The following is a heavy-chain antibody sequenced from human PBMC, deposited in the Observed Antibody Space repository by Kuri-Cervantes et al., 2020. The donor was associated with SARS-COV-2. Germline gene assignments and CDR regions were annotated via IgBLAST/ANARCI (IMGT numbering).Heavy chain of an antibody. Sequence: PSVKVSCKASGGTFTDYAITWLRQAPGQGFEWMRRIIPMYDATDFAQKFQGRVTINADESTRTAYMELSSLSSEDTAVYYCARVDSTLVMSFDYYYFDCWGQGTLVTVSS. CDR3: ARVDSTLVMSFDYYYFDC. V-gene: IGHV1-69*13. CDR1: GGTFTDYA. J-gene: IGHJ4*02. D-gene: IGHD5-12*01. CDR2: IIPMYDAT.